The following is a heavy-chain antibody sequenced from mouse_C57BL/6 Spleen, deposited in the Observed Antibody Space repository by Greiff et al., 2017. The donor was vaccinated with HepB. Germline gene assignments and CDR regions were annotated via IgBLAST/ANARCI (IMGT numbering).Heavy chain of an antibody. Sequence: EVQLVESGGGLVKPGGSLKLSCAASGFTFSDYGMHWVRQAPEKGLEWVAYISSGSSTIYYADTVKGRFTISRDNAKNTLFLQMTSLRSEDPAMYYCARPPYDYGWYFGVWGTGTTVTVSS. CDR3: ARPPYDYGWYFGV. V-gene: IGHV5-17*01. J-gene: IGHJ1*03. D-gene: IGHD2-4*01. CDR2: ISSGSSTI. CDR1: GFTFSDYG.